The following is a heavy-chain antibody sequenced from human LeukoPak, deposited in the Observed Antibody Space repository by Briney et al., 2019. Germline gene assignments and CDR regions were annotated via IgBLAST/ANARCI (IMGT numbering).Heavy chain of an antibody. CDR2: SCYNWST. CDR1: GGSISSYY. CDR3: ARDLTWGAFDI. V-gene: IGHV4-59*01. J-gene: IGHJ3*02. Sequence: KPSETLSLTCTVSGGSISSYYWNWIRKPPPQGLELIGISCYNWSTNYNHSLKLQVPISVDTDKNQNYLSLNLVTAADAAVYYCARDLTWGAFDIRGQGTMVTDSS. D-gene: IGHD3-16*01.